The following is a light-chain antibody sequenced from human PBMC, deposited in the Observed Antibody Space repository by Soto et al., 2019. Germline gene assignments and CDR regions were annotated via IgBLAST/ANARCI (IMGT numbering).Light chain of an antibody. V-gene: IGKV3-20*01. J-gene: IGKJ5*01. CDR1: QSVSSR. CDR2: GAS. Sequence: VLTQSPGTLSLSPGERGTLSCRASQSVSSRLAWYQHKPGQAPRLPISGASSRAPGIPDMFSGSGSGSDFALTVSRVEPEDFAFYYCQHYGASPISFGQGTRLEIK. CDR3: QHYGASPIS.